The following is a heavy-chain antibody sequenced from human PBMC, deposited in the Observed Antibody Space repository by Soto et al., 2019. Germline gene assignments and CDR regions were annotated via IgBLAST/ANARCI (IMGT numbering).Heavy chain of an antibody. J-gene: IGHJ6*02. Sequence: PSETLSLTCTVSGDSMSSSYWGWIRQPAGKGLEWVGRLYPSGSTNYNPSLRSRVTISVDRSRNQFSLKLSSVTAADTAVYFCATQSYSNSGAYYYYAMDVWGQGTTVTVSS. V-gene: IGHV4-4*07. CDR2: LYPSGST. CDR3: ATQSYSNSGAYYYYAMDV. CDR1: GDSMSSSY. D-gene: IGHD4-4*01.